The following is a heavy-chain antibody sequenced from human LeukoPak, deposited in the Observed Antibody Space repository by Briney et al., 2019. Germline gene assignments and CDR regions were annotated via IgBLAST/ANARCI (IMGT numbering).Heavy chain of an antibody. CDR1: GGSFSGYY. V-gene: IGHV4-34*01. Sequence: NTSETLSLTCAVYGGSFSGYYWSWIRQPPGKGLEWIGEINHSGSTKYNPSLKSRVTISVDTSKNQFSLKLSSVTAADTAVYYCATVLLWFGERFDYWGQGTLVTVSS. J-gene: IGHJ4*02. CDR2: INHSGST. D-gene: IGHD3-10*01. CDR3: ATVLLWFGERFDY.